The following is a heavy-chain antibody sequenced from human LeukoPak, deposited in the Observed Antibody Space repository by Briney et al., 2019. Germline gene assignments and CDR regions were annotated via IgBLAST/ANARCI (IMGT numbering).Heavy chain of an antibody. V-gene: IGHV3-15*01. D-gene: IGHD4-17*01. Sequence: PGGPLRLSFQASGFTFSNAWMSWVRQAPGKGLEWFGRIKSKTYGETTDYAAPVKGRFTISRDDSENTLYLQMNSLKTEDTAVYYCTTDPWHGDFNYWGQGTLVTVSS. CDR3: TTDPWHGDFNY. J-gene: IGHJ4*02. CDR2: IKSKTYGETT. CDR1: GFTFSNAW.